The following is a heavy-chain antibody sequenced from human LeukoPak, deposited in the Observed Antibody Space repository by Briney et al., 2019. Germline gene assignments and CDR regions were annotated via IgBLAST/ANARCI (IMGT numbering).Heavy chain of an antibody. V-gene: IGHV3-49*03. Sequence: GGSLRLSCTASGFTLGDYAMSWFRQAPAKGMEWGGFIRSKAYGATTEYAASVKGRFTISRDDSKSIAYLQMNSLKTEDTAVYYCTRRPPPMIVVVSNFDYWGQGTLVTVSS. CDR1: GFTLGDYA. D-gene: IGHD3-22*01. CDR3: TRRPPPMIVVVSNFDY. J-gene: IGHJ4*02. CDR2: IRSKAYGATT.